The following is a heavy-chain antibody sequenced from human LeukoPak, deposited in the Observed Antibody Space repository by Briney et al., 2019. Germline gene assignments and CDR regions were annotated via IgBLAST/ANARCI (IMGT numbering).Heavy chain of an antibody. J-gene: IGHJ6*02. V-gene: IGHV3-21*01. D-gene: IGHD6-6*01. CDR1: RFTFSSYS. CDR3: ARVRLLAARPGGMDV. Sequence: KPGGSLRLSCAASRFTFSSYSMNWVRQAPGKGLEWVSSISSSSSYIYYADSVKGRFTISRDNAKNSLYLQMNSLRAEDTAVYYCARVRLLAARPGGMDVWGQGTTVTVSS. CDR2: ISSSSSYI.